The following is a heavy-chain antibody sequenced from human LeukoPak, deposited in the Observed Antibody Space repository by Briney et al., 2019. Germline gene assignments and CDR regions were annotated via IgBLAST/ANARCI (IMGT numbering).Heavy chain of an antibody. CDR3: AKNGDYGYAMDV. CDR1: GYTFTDYY. Sequence: ASVKVSCKASGYTFTDYYMHWVRQAPGQGLEWLGSFNPYSGASKYAQKLQGRVTMTGDTSISTTYLQLGRVIGDDTAVYYCAKNGDYGYAMDVWGQGTTVTVSS. CDR2: FNPYSGAS. V-gene: IGHV1-2*02. J-gene: IGHJ6*02. D-gene: IGHD4-17*01.